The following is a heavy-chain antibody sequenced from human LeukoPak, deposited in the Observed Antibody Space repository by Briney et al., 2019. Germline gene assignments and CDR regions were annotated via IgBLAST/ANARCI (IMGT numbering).Heavy chain of an antibody. CDR3: ATLGSVSMVYDY. V-gene: IGHV1-2*02. Sequence: ASVKVSCKASGYTFTGSYMHWVRQAPGQGLEWMGWINPNSGGTNYAQKFQGRVTMTKDTSISTAYMELSRLRPDDTAVYYCATLGSVSMVYDYWGQGTLVTVSS. J-gene: IGHJ4*02. D-gene: IGHD3-10*01. CDR1: GYTFTGSY. CDR2: INPNSGGT.